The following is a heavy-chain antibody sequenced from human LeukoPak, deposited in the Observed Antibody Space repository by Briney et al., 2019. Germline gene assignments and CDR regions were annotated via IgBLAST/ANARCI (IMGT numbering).Heavy chain of an antibody. D-gene: IGHD4-17*01. Sequence: SETLSLTCTVSGASVNSGSSYWSWIRQPPGKGPEWIGNIYYSGSTHYTPSLKSRVTMSLDTSKNEFSLKLSSLTAADTAMYFCARENRGQTYGSLLDYWGQGTLVTVSS. V-gene: IGHV4-61*01. J-gene: IGHJ4*02. CDR3: ARENRGQTYGSLLDY. CDR1: GASVNSGSSY. CDR2: IYYSGST.